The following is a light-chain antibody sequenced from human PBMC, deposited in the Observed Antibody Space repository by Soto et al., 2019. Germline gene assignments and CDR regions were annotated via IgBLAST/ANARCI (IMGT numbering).Light chain of an antibody. CDR3: QQYNNWPQT. CDR2: GAS. J-gene: IGKJ1*01. Sequence: EAVLTQSPATLSVSPGEGATLSCRASQNVATNLAWYQRRPGQAPRLLIYGASKRAIGLPARFSGSGSGTEFTLTITSLQSEDFAVYYCQQYNNWPQTFGQGTKVEIK. CDR1: QNVATN. V-gene: IGKV3-15*01.